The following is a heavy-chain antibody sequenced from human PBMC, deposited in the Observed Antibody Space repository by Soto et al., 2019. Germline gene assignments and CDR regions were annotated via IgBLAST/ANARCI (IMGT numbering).Heavy chain of an antibody. CDR2: IYYSGST. CDR3: ARQRPGHEGIGYYYYYGMDV. J-gene: IGHJ6*02. D-gene: IGHD2-15*01. V-gene: IGHV4-59*08. CDR1: GGSISSYY. Sequence: QVQLQESGPGLVKPSETLSLTCTVSGGSISSYYWSWIRQPPGKGLEWIGYIYYSGSTNYNPSLQSRVTISVDTSKNQFSLKLSSVTAADTAVYYCARQRPGHEGIGYYYYYGMDVWGQGTTVTVSS.